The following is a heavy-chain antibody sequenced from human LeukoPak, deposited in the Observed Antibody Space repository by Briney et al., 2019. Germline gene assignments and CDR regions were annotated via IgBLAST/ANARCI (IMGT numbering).Heavy chain of an antibody. CDR2: ISSSSSYI. Sequence: GGSLRLSCAASGFTFSSYSMNWVRQAPGKGLEWVSSISSSSSYIYYADSVKGRFTISRDNAKNSLYLQMNNLRAEDTAVYYCAREGYDILTGYSYNWFDPWGQGTLVTVSS. CDR3: AREGYDILTGYSYNWFDP. J-gene: IGHJ5*02. D-gene: IGHD3-9*01. CDR1: GFTFSSYS. V-gene: IGHV3-21*01.